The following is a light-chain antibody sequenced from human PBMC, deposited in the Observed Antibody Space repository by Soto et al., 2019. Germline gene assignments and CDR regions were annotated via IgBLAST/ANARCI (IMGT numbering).Light chain of an antibody. CDR3: QQYYNWPPIT. CDR2: GAS. CDR1: QSVSSN. J-gene: IGKJ5*01. Sequence: EIVMTQSPATLSVSPGERATLSCRASQSVSSNLAWYQQKPGQAPRLLIYGASTRVTGIPARFSGSGSGTEFTLTISSLQSEDFAVYYCQQYYNWPPITFGQGTHWRL. V-gene: IGKV3-15*01.